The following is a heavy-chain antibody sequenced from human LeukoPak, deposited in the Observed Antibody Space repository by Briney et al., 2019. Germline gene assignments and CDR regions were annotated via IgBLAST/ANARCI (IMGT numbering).Heavy chain of an antibody. Sequence: SETLSLTCTVSGVSISSYHWTWIRQPPGEGLEWIGHIYNSGSTNYDPSLRGRVTISLDTSRNQVSLKLSSVTAADTAMYYCARKDGDGWGQGTLVTVSS. D-gene: IGHD5-24*01. CDR2: IYNSGST. CDR1: GVSISSYH. V-gene: IGHV4-59*01. CDR3: ARKDGDG. J-gene: IGHJ4*02.